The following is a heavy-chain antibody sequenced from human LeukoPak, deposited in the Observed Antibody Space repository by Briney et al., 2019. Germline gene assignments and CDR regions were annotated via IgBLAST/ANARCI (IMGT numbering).Heavy chain of an antibody. J-gene: IGHJ5*02. CDR2: IHHSGST. D-gene: IGHD1-26*01. V-gene: IGHV4-4*02. CDR3: ARDRAMPQDYYQFDP. CDR1: GGSISSRKW. Sequence: PSETLSLICAVSGGSISSRKWWSWIRQPPGKGLEWLGEIHHSGSTNYNPSLKSRVTISVGKSKNQFSLKPRSVTAADTAVYYCARDRAMPQDYYQFDPWGQGTLVTVSS.